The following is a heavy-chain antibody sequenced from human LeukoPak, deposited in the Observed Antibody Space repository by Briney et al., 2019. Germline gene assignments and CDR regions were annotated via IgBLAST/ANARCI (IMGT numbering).Heavy chain of an antibody. CDR3: ARGPRFDP. CDR1: GGSISSGSYY. V-gene: IGHV4-61*02. CDR2: IYTSGST. J-gene: IGHJ5*02. Sequence: PSETLSLTCTVSGGSISSGSYYWSWIRQPAGKGLEWIGRIYTSGSTNYNPSLKSRVTISVDTSKNQFSLKLSSVTAADTAVYYCARGPRFDPWGQGTLVTVSS.